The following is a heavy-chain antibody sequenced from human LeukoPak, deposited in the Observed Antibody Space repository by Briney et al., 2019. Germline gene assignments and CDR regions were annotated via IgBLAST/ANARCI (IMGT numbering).Heavy chain of an antibody. J-gene: IGHJ6*03. CDR2: IYYSGTT. CDR3: ARRDYLDHFYYIDV. D-gene: IGHD3-10*01. CDR1: GGSISTYY. Sequence: SETLSLTCTVSGGSISTYYWSWIRQPPGEGLEWIGSIYYSGTTNSNPSLKSRATISVDTSKNHFSLKLSSVTAADTAVYYCARRDYLDHFYYIDVWDKGNTVTVSS. V-gene: IGHV4-59*12.